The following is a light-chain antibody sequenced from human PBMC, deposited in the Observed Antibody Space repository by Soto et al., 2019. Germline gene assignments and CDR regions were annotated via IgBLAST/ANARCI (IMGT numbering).Light chain of an antibody. CDR2: GIS. Sequence: EIVMTQSPATLSVSPGEVATLSFSASQSVTSNYLAWYQQKPGKAPRLLIHGISNRATGVPDRFSGSGSGTDFTLTISRLEPEDFAVYYCQQYTAWPLTFGQGTKVDIK. CDR3: QQYTAWPLT. J-gene: IGKJ1*01. V-gene: IGKV3-20*01. CDR1: QSVTSNY.